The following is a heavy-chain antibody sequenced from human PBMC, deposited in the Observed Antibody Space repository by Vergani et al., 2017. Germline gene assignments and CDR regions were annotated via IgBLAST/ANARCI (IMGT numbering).Heavy chain of an antibody. D-gene: IGHD3-10*01. V-gene: IGHV3-30*18. CDR2: ISYDGSNK. Sequence: VQLVESGGGLIQPGGSLRLSCAASGFTFSSYGMHWVRQAPGKGLEWVAVISYDGSNKYYADSVKGRFTISRDNSKNTLYLQMNSLRAEDTAVYYCAKDYGSGSPLDYWGQGTLVTVSS. CDR1: GFTFSSYG. J-gene: IGHJ4*02. CDR3: AKDYGSGSPLDY.